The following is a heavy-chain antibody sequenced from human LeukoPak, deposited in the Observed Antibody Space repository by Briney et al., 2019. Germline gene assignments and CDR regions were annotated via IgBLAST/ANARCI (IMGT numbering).Heavy chain of an antibody. CDR2: ISSSSSTI. D-gene: IGHD4-23*01. CDR1: GLTFSSYS. J-gene: IGHJ4*02. CDR3: ATADTTVVTSFDY. V-gene: IGHV3-48*04. Sequence: PGGSLRLSCVVSGLTFSSYSMNWVRQAPGKGLEWVSYISSSSSTIYHADSVKGRFTISRDNAKNSLYLQMNSLRAEDTAVYYCATADTTVVTSFDYWGQGTLVTVSS.